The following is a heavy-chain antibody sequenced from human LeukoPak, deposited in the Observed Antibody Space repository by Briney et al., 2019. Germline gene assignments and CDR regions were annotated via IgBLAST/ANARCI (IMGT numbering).Heavy chain of an antibody. CDR2: IYPDDSDT. J-gene: IGHJ6*03. V-gene: IGHV5-51*01. Sequence: GESLKISCKGSGYSFTSYWIGWVRQMPGKGLEWMGIIYPDDSDTRYSPSFQGQVTISADKSISTAYLQWSSLKASDTAMYYCARHRSVDTAGAYYCYYMDVWGKGTTVTVSS. CDR3: ARHRSVDTAGAYYCYYMDV. D-gene: IGHD5-18*01. CDR1: GYSFTSYW.